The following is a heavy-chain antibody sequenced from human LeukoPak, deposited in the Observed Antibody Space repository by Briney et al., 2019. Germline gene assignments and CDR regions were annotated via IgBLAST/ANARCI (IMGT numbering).Heavy chain of an antibody. J-gene: IGHJ6*02. CDR2: IYTSGIA. V-gene: IGHV4-4*07. D-gene: IGHD3-10*01. CDR1: GGSISSYF. Sequence: KPSETLSLTCTVSGGSISSYFWTWIRQPAGKGLEWIGRIYTSGIANYNPSLKSRVTMSIDTSKNQFSLKLSSVTAADTAMYYCGRDRDFYGMDVWGQGTTVTVSS. CDR3: GRDRDFYGMDV.